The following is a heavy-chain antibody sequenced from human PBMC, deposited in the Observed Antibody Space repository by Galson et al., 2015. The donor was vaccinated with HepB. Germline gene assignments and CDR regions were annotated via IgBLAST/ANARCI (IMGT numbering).Heavy chain of an antibody. Sequence: SVKVSCKASGYSFSSNVITWVRQAPGQGLEWMGWISVQTGTTKYAEMVQGRVILTTDTSTSTAYMELRSLRSGDTAVYYCAREGFKWNEFYFDYWGQGTLITVSS. J-gene: IGHJ4*02. CDR3: AREGFKWNEFYFDY. D-gene: IGHD1-1*01. CDR1: GYSFSSNV. V-gene: IGHV1-18*01. CDR2: ISVQTGTT.